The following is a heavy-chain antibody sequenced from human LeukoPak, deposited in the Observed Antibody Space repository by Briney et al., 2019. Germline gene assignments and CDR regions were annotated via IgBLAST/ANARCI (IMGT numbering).Heavy chain of an antibody. CDR3: ARDVGNKAGGWFDP. CDR1: GFTFSSHW. D-gene: IGHD2/OR15-2a*01. Sequence: AGGSLRLSCAASGFTFSSHWMSWVRQAPGKGLEWVANLKQDGSAKYYVDSVRGRFTISRDNAKTSLYLQMNSLRAEDTAVYYCARDVGNKAGGWFDPWGQGTLVTVSS. V-gene: IGHV3-7*01. J-gene: IGHJ5*02. CDR2: LKQDGSAK.